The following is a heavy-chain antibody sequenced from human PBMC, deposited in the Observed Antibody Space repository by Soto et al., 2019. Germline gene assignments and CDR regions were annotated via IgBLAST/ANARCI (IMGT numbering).Heavy chain of an antibody. CDR2: IIPIFGTA. Sequence: QVQLVQSGAEVKKPGSSVKVSCKASGGTFSSYAISWVRQAPGQGLEWMGGIIPIFGTANYAQKFQGRVTITADEYTSTAYMELSSLRSEDTAVYYCARTELGYCSGGSCYSPDYYYYGMDVWGQGTTVTVSS. CDR3: ARTELGYCSGGSCYSPDYYYYGMDV. V-gene: IGHV1-69*01. J-gene: IGHJ6*02. D-gene: IGHD2-15*01. CDR1: GGTFSSYA.